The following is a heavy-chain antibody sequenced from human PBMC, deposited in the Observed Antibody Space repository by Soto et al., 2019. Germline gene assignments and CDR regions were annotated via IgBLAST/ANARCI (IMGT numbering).Heavy chain of an antibody. CDR1: GYSVTSSDYY. CDR2: MFYSGLT. J-gene: IGHJ6*02. D-gene: IGHD2-15*01. Sequence: LSLTCSVSGYSVTSSDYYWAWIRQPPGKGLEWIGSMFYSGLTYYNPSLKSRVTLSVDTSKNQFSVRLNSVTAADTAVYYCAPLNVSLSGPYGIHVWGQGTTVTVSS. V-gene: IGHV4-39*01. CDR3: APLNVSLSGPYGIHV.